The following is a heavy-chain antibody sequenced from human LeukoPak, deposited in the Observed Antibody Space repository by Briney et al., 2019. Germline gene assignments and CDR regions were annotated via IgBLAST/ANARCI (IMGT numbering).Heavy chain of an antibody. J-gene: IGHJ4*02. CDR1: GGSISSYY. D-gene: IGHD2-2*01. Sequence: PSETLSLTCTVSGGSISSYYWSWIRQPAGKGLEWIGRIYTSGSTNYNPSLKSRVTMSVDTSKNQFSLKLSSVTAADTAAYYCARDLYCSSTSCPGDFDYWGQGTLVTVSS. V-gene: IGHV4-4*07. CDR2: IYTSGST. CDR3: ARDLYCSSTSCPGDFDY.